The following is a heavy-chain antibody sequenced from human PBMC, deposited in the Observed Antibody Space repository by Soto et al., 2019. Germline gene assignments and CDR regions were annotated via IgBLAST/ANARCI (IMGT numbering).Heavy chain of an antibody. CDR3: ARGGQQLVNRKIDY. V-gene: IGHV4-4*02. CDR1: GGSISSSNW. D-gene: IGHD6-13*01. CDR2: IYHSGST. Sequence: PSETLSLTCAVSGGSISSSNWWSWVRQPPGKGLEWIGEIYHSGSTNYNPSLKSRVTISVDKSKNQFSLKLSSVTAADTAVYYCARGGQQLVNRKIDYWAREPWSPSPQ. J-gene: IGHJ4*02.